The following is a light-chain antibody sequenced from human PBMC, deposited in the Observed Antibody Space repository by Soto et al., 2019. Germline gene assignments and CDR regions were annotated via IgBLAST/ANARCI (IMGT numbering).Light chain of an antibody. CDR3: SSFRSGGTRVL. CDR2: EAT. J-gene: IGLJ2*01. Sequence: QSALTQPASVSGSPGQSITISCTGTSSDIGGYNYVSWYQQYPGKAPNLIIYEATNRPSGISYRFSGSKSGNTASLTISGLQVEDEADYYCSSFRSGGTRVLFGGGTQLTVL. V-gene: IGLV2-14*01. CDR1: SSDIGGYNY.